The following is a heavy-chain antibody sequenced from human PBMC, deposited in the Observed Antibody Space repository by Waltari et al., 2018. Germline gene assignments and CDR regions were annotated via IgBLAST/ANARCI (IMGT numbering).Heavy chain of an antibody. CDR2: ISYDGSTN. D-gene: IGHD3-10*01. V-gene: IGHV3-30*04. Sequence: QVQLVESGGGVVQPGTSLRLSCAASGFTFSRYAMHWVRQAPGKGLEWVALISYDGSTNYYVASVKGRFTLSRDNSKSTLYLQMNDLRIEDTAVYYCARDGDSYFYGSWTDYWGQGTLVTVSS. CDR3: ARDGDSYFYGSWTDY. J-gene: IGHJ4*02. CDR1: GFTFSRYA.